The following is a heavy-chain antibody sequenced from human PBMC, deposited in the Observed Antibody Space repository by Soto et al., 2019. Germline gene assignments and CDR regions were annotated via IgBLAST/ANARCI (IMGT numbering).Heavy chain of an antibody. Sequence: EVQLEESGGALVQPGRSLRLSCAASGFTFDDYAMYWVRQVLGKGREWVSSISWNSGNIGYADSVKGRFTTSRDNDENSLYLQVNSLRPQDTALYYCVRSKGGYSYGTPFDYWGQGTLVTVSS. CDR3: VRSKGGYSYGTPFDY. V-gene: IGHV3-9*01. CDR2: ISWNSGNI. D-gene: IGHD5-18*01. J-gene: IGHJ4*02. CDR1: GFTFDDYA.